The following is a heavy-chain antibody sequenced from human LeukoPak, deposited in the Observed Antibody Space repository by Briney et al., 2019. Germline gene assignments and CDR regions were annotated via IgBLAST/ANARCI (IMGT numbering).Heavy chain of an antibody. CDR2: IIPIFGTA. CDR1: GCTFSSYA. Sequence: ASVKVSCKASGCTFSSYAISWVRQAPGQGLEWMGRIIPIFGTANYAQKFQGRVTITTDESTSTAYMELSSLRSEDTAVYYCARSITMVWGVINKGGYFQHWGQGTLVTVSS. CDR3: ARSITMVWGVINKGGYFQH. V-gene: IGHV1-69*05. J-gene: IGHJ1*01. D-gene: IGHD3-10*01.